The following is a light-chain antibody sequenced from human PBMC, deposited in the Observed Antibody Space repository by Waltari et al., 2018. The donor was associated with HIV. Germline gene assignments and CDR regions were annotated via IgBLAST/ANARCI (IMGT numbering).Light chain of an antibody. CDR1: RSNIGAGYD. CDR2: GNN. Sequence: QSVLTQPPSVSGAPGQRVTISCTGRRSNIGAGYDVHWDQQLPGTAPKLLIYGNNNRPSGVPDRFSASKSDTSASLTITGLQAEHEGDYYCQSYDSDLGGSYVFGTGTKVSVL. V-gene: IGLV1-40*01. CDR3: QSYDSDLGGSYV. J-gene: IGLJ1*01.